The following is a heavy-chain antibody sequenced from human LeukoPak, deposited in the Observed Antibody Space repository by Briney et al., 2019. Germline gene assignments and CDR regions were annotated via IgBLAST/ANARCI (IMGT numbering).Heavy chain of an antibody. CDR3: AKVDLAARGPRSNQFDY. Sequence: GGSLRLSCAAAGFTFSSYWMSWVRQAPGKGLEWVANIKQDGSEKYYVDSVKGRFTISRDNAKNTLYLQMNSLRAEDTAVYYCAKVDLAARGPRSNQFDYWGQGTLVTVSS. V-gene: IGHV3-7*03. CDR2: IKQDGSEK. D-gene: IGHD1-14*01. J-gene: IGHJ4*02. CDR1: GFTFSSYW.